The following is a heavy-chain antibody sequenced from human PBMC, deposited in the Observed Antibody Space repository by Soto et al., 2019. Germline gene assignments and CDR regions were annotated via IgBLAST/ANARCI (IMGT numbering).Heavy chain of an antibody. J-gene: IGHJ4*02. CDR3: EQQPGGVATPGDDY. V-gene: IGHV1-8*01. D-gene: IGHD2-15*01. CDR2: LNHSSGDS. CDR1: GYPCAAFD. Sequence: QVRLVQSGAEVKKPGASVKVSCEASGYPCAAFDINWVRQAAGQGLEWMGWLNHSSGDSAFAQLFQARVTMTRTTCISSTELGLSSLTSDDTAVYYCEQQPGGVATPGDDYWGQGTLVTVSS.